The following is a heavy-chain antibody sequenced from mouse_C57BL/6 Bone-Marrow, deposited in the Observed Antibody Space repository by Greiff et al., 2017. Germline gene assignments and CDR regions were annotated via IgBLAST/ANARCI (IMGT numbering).Heavy chain of an antibody. CDR1: GYTFTNYC. CDR2: ITPSNGGT. J-gene: IGHJ2*01. D-gene: IGHD1-1*01. Sequence: QVQLQQPGTELVKPGASVKLSCKASGYTFTNYCMHWVKQRPGQCLAWIGNITPSNGGTTYTAKFKSKYTLTVDKSSSTAYMQLSSLTSEDSAVYYCARDYYGSSLDYWGQGTTLTVAS. CDR3: ARDYYGSSLDY. V-gene: IGHV1-53*01.